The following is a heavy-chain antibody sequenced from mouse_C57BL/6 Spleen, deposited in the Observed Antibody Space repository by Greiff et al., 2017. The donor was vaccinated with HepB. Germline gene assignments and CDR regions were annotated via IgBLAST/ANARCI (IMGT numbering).Heavy chain of an antibody. CDR2: INPYNGGT. CDR3: ARAIQCAY. Sequence: VQLKESGPVLVKPGASVKMSCKASGYTFTDYYMNWVKQSHGKSLEWIGVINPYNGGTSYNQKFKGKATLTVDKSSSTAYMELNSLTSEYSAVYYCARAIQCAYWGQGTLVTVSA. V-gene: IGHV1-19*01. CDR1: GYTFTDYY. D-gene: IGHD6-1*01. J-gene: IGHJ3*01.